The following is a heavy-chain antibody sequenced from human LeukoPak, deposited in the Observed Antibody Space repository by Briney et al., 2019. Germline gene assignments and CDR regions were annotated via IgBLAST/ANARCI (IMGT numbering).Heavy chain of an antibody. V-gene: IGHV3-23*01. D-gene: IGHD1-26*01. J-gene: IGHJ4*02. Sequence: GGSLRLSCAASGFTVSAYAMAWVRQAPGKRLEWVSTIYDDNTYYADSVKGRFAISTDNSKNTLYLQMNSLRAEDTAVYYCAKEKIVGATIDYWGQGTLVTASS. CDR1: GFTVSAYA. CDR3: AKEKIVGATIDY. CDR2: IYDDNT.